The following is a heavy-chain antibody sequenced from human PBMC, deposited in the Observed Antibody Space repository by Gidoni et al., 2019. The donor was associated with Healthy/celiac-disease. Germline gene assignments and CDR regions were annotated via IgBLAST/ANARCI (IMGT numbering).Heavy chain of an antibody. Sequence: EVQLVQSGEEVKQTGESLKISCKGSGYSFTSYWIGWVHQMHGRVLEWRGIMYPGDSDTRYSPSFQGQVTISADKSISTAYLQWISLRASDTAMCYCARTNNWNDASVLYYWGQGTLVTVSS. V-gene: IGHV5-51*03. CDR1: GYSFTSYW. D-gene: IGHD1-20*01. CDR2: MYPGDSDT. CDR3: ARTNNWNDASVLYY. J-gene: IGHJ4*02.